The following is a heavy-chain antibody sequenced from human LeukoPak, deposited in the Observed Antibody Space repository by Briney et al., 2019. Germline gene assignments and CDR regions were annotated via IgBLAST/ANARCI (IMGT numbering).Heavy chain of an antibody. V-gene: IGHV3-21*01. J-gene: IGHJ4*02. CDR2: ISSSSSYI. CDR1: GFTFSSYS. CDR3: ARDMQPYYYDSSGYLDY. Sequence: GGSLRLSCAASGFTFSSYSMNWVRQAPGKGLEWVSSISSSSSYIYYADSVKGRFTISRDNAKNSLYLQMNSLRAEDTAVYYCARDMQPYYYDSSGYLDYWGQGTLVTVSS. D-gene: IGHD3-22*01.